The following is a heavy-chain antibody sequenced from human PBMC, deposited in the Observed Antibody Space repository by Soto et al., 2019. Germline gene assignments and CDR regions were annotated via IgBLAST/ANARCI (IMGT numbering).Heavy chain of an antibody. CDR1: GFTFSSPA. CDR2: ISGSGGST. V-gene: IGHV3-23*01. CDR3: AKDRRQYSSSVDY. J-gene: IGHJ4*02. D-gene: IGHD6-6*01. Sequence: PGGSLSLSCASSGFTFSSPAMNWDRQGPGKGLEWVSAISGSGGSTYYADSVKGRFTISRDNSKNTLYLEMNSLRAEDTAVYYCAKDRRQYSSSVDYWGQGTLVTISS.